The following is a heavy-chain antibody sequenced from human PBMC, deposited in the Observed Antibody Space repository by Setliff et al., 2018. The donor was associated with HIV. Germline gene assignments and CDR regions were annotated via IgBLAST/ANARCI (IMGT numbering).Heavy chain of an antibody. D-gene: IGHD3-10*01. Sequence: PGASVKVSCKASGFTFTNSAMQWVRQARGQRLEWIGWIVVGSYNTNYAQKFQERVTITRDLSTSTAYMELSSLRSEDTAVYHCAAASNRRVRGVNLHYYYYMDVWGKGTTVTVSS. CDR3: AAASNRRVRGVNLHYYYYMDV. CDR1: GFTFTNSA. V-gene: IGHV1-58*02. CDR2: IVVGSYNT. J-gene: IGHJ6*03.